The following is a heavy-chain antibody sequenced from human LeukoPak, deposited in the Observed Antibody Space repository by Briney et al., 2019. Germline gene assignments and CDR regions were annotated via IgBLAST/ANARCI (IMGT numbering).Heavy chain of an antibody. Sequence: ASVTVSCKVSGYTLTELSMHWVRQAPGKGLEWMGGFDPEDGETIYAQKFQGRVTMTEDTSTDTAYMELSSLRSEDTAVYYCATDPVVTYYFGYWGQGTLVTVSS. CDR3: ATDPVVTYYFGY. D-gene: IGHD4-23*01. CDR1: GYTLTELS. J-gene: IGHJ4*02. CDR2: FDPEDGET. V-gene: IGHV1-24*01.